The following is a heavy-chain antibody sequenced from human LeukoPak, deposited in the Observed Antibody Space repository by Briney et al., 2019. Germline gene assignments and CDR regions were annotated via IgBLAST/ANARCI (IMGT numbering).Heavy chain of an antibody. CDR2: ISAYNGNT. CDR3: ARADYDYYYMDV. Sequence: ASVKVSCKASGYTFTSYYMHWVRQAPGQGLEWMGWISAYNGNTNYAQKLQGRVTMTTDTSTSTAYMELRSLRSDDTAVYYCARADYDYYYMDVWGKGTTVTVSS. J-gene: IGHJ6*03. CDR1: GYTFTSYY. V-gene: IGHV1-18*04.